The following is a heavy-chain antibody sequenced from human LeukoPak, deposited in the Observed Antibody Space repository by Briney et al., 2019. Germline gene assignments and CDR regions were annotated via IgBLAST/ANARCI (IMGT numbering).Heavy chain of an antibody. J-gene: IGHJ4*02. CDR2: IIPILGIA. D-gene: IGHD3-3*01. CDR1: GGTFSSYA. V-gene: IGHV1-69*04. Sequence: SVKVSCKASGGTFSSYAISWVRQAPGQGLEWMGRIIPILGIANYAQKFQGRVTITADKSTSTAYMELSSLRSEDTTVYYCASEERITIFGVVIRYFDYWGQGTLVTVSS. CDR3: ASEERITIFGVVIRYFDY.